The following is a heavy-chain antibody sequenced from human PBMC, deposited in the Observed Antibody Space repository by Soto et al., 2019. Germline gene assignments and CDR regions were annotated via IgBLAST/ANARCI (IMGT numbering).Heavy chain of an antibody. V-gene: IGHV3-30*18. CDR3: AKESVGDILMGYDYPLEPGPYFDY. D-gene: IGHD5-12*01. Sequence: GGSLRLSCAASGFTFSSYGMHWVRQAPGKGLAWVAVISYDGSNKYYADSVKGRFTISRDNSKNTLYLQMNSLRAEDTAAYYCAKESVGDILMGYDYPLEPGPYFDYWGQGTLVTVSS. J-gene: IGHJ4*02. CDR2: ISYDGSNK. CDR1: GFTFSSYG.